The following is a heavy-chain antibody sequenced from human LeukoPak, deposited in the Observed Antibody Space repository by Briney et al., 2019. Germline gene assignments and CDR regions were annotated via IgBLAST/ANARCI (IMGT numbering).Heavy chain of an antibody. CDR3: ARGHSDSGWGHYDY. J-gene: IGHJ4*02. CDR2: ISAYNGNT. V-gene: IGHV1-18*01. CDR1: GYTFTSYG. Sequence: GASVKVSCKASGYTFTSYGISWVRQAPGQGLEWMGWISAYNGNTNYAQKLQGRVTMTTDTSTSTAYMELSSLRSEDTAVYYCARGHSDSGWGHYDYWGQGTLVTVSS. D-gene: IGHD6-19*01.